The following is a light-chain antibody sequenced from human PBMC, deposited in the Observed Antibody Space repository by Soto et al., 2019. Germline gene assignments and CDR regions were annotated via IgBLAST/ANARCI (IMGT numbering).Light chain of an antibody. V-gene: IGLV2-14*01. CDR3: SSYTSRSTLYV. J-gene: IGLJ1*01. CDR2: DVS. CDR1: SSDVGGYNY. Sequence: QSALTQPASVSGSPGQSITLSCTGTSSDVGGYNYVSWYQQHPGKAPKLMIYDVSNRPSGVSNRFSGSKSGNTASLTISGLQAEDVADYYCSSYTSRSTLYVFGTGTKLTFL.